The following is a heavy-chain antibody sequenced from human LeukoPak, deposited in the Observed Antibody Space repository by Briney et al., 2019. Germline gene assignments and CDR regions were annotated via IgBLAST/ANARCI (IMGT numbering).Heavy chain of an antibody. CDR1: GFTFSSYG. CDR2: ISGSGSST. CDR3: ARDLRGYSYGLAFDI. J-gene: IGHJ3*02. V-gene: IGHV3-23*01. D-gene: IGHD5-18*01. Sequence: GGSLRLSCAASGFTFSSYGMTWVRQAPGKGLEWVSAISGSGSSTYYADSVKGRFTFSRDNSKNTLYLQMNSLRAEDTAVYYCARDLRGYSYGLAFDIWGQGTMVTVSS.